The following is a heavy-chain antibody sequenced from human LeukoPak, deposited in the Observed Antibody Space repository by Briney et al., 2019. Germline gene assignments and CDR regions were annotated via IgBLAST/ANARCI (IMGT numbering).Heavy chain of an antibody. CDR2: IYTSGST. J-gene: IGHJ4*02. CDR3: ARVDGY. Sequence: SETLSLTCTVSGGSISSGSYYWSWIRQPAGKGLEWIGRIYTSGSTNYNPSLKSRVTISVDTSKNQFSLKLSSVTAADTAVYYCARVDGYWGQGTLVTVSS. V-gene: IGHV4-61*02. D-gene: IGHD4-17*01. CDR1: GGSISSGSYY.